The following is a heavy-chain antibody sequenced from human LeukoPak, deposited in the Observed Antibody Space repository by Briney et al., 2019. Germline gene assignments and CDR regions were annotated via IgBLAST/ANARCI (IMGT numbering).Heavy chain of an antibody. J-gene: IGHJ2*01. Sequence: VASVKVSCKASGYTFTGYYMYWVRQAPGQGLEWMGWINPNSGGTNYAQKFQGRVTMTRDTSISTAYMELTRLRSDDTAMYYCSREGDYGDYGRLWYFDLWGRGTLVTVSS. CDR1: GYTFTGYY. D-gene: IGHD4-17*01. CDR3: SREGDYGDYGRLWYFDL. V-gene: IGHV1-2*02. CDR2: INPNSGGT.